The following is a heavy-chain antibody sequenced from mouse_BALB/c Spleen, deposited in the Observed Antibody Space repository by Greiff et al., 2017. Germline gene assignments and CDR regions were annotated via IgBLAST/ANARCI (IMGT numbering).Heavy chain of an antibody. CDR2: IDPETGGT. J-gene: IGHJ4*01. Sequence: VQLQQSGAELVRPGASVTLSCKASGYTFTDYEMHWVKQTPVHGLEWIGAIDPETGGTAYNQKFKGKATLTADKSSSTAYMELRSLTSEDSAVYYCTRELLLLAMDYWGQGTSVTVSS. CDR1: GYTFTDYE. CDR3: TRELLLLAMDY. V-gene: IGHV1-15*01. D-gene: IGHD1-1*01.